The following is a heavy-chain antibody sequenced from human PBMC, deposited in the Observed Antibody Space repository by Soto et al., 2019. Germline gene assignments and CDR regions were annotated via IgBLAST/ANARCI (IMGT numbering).Heavy chain of an antibody. CDR1: GFAFSNYG. CDR3: LWFGDGDYFGMDV. CDR2: ISNDGSNK. D-gene: IGHD3-10*01. Sequence: VQLVESGGGVVQPGRSLRLSCAASGFAFSNYGIHCVRQAPGKGLEWVAIISNDGSNKYYADSVKGRFTSSRDNSKNTVFLQMNSLRAEDTAVYYCLWFGDGDYFGMDVWGQGTTVTVSS. J-gene: IGHJ6*02. V-gene: IGHV3-30*03.